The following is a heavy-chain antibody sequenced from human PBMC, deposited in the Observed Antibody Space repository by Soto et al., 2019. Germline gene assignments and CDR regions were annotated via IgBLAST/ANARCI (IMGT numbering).Heavy chain of an antibody. CDR1: GFTFSSYS. D-gene: IGHD4-17*01. V-gene: IGHV3-48*01. CDR2: ISSSSSTI. Sequence: EVQLVESGGGLVQPGGSLRLSCAASGFTFSSYSMNWVRQAPGKGLEWVSYISSSSSTIYYADSVKGRFTISRDNAKNSLYLQMNSLRAEDTAVYYCASLSLRYGDYWGQGTLVTVSS. J-gene: IGHJ4*02. CDR3: ASLSLRYGDY.